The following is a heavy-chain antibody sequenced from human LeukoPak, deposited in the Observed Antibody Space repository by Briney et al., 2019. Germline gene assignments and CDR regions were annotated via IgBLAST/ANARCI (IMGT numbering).Heavy chain of an antibody. CDR3: ARAISAPGSGDWFDP. D-gene: IGHD6-13*01. Sequence: PSQTLSLTCTVSGASISSGAYYWSWIRQPPGKGLEWIGYIYHSGSTYYNPSLKSRVTISLDRSKNHFSLRLSSVTAADTAVYYCARAISAPGSGDWFDPWGQGTLVTVSS. V-gene: IGHV4-30-2*01. J-gene: IGHJ5*02. CDR1: GASISSGAYY. CDR2: IYHSGST.